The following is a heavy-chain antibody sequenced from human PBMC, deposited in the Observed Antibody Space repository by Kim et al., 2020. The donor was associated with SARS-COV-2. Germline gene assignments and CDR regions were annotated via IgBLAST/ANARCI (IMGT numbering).Heavy chain of an antibody. Sequence: GGSLRLSCAASGFTFSSYGMHWVRQAPGKGLEWVAVIWYDGSNKYYADSVKGRFTISRDNSKNTLYLQMNSLRAEDTAVYYCARDCFPGLDYDILTGYRYYGMDVWGQGTTVTVSS. CDR1: GFTFSSYG. CDR2: IWYDGSNK. CDR3: ARDCFPGLDYDILTGYRYYGMDV. J-gene: IGHJ6*02. D-gene: IGHD3-9*01. V-gene: IGHV3-33*01.